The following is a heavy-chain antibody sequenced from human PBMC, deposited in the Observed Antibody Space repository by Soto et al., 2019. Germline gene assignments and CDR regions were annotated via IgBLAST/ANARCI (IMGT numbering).Heavy chain of an antibody. D-gene: IGHD1-20*01. Sequence: GESLKISCKGSGYSFTSYWISWVRQMPGKGLEWMGRIDPSDSYTNYSPSFQGHVTISADKSISTAYLQWSSLKASDTAMYYCASATTPITGGQEYYYGMDVWGQGTTVTVSS. CDR1: GYSFTSYW. J-gene: IGHJ6*02. CDR3: ASATTPITGGQEYYYGMDV. V-gene: IGHV5-10-1*01. CDR2: IDPSDSYT.